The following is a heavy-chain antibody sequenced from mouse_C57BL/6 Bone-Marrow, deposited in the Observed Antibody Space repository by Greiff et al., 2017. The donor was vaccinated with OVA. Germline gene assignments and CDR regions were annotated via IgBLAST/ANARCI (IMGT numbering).Heavy chain of an antibody. J-gene: IGHJ4*01. CDR1: GYTFTDYE. Sequence: VKLMASGAELVRPGASVQLSCKASGYTFTDYEMHWVKQTPVPGLEWIGAIEPDTGGTAYNQKFKGKAILTADKSSSTAYMELRSLTSEDSAVYYCTRGYSNYYAMDYWGQGTSVTVSS. D-gene: IGHD2-5*01. CDR3: TRGYSNYYAMDY. CDR2: IEPDTGGT. V-gene: IGHV1-15*01.